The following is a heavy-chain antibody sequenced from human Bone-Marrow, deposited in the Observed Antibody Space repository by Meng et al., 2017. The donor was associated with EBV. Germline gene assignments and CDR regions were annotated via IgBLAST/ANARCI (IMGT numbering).Heavy chain of an antibody. CDR3: ARDPVEGYCSGGSCHDLGRVGAFDY. J-gene: IGHJ4*02. D-gene: IGHD2-15*01. Sequence: QVQLVQSGAEVKKPGSSVKVSCKASGGTFSSYAISWVRQAPGQGLEWMGGIIPIFGTANYAQKLQGRVTMTTDTSTSTAYMELRSLRSDDTAVYYCARDPVEGYCSGGSCHDLGRVGAFDYWGQGTLGTVSP. CDR1: GGTFSSYA. CDR2: IIPIFGTA. V-gene: IGHV1-69*06.